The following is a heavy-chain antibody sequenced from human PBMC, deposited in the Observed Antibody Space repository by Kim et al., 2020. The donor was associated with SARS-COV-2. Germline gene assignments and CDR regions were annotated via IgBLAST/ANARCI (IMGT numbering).Heavy chain of an antibody. D-gene: IGHD3-9*01. CDR2: ICCGGSNT. J-gene: IGHJ4*02. CDR3: AREYYDNFSGAQGYFDY. Sequence: GGSLRLSCAASGFTFSSYGMHWVRQAPGKGLEWVAVICCGGSNTYYADSVKGRFTISRDNSKNTLYLQMNSLRAEDTAVYYCAREYYDNFSGAQGYFDYWGQGTLVTVSS. CDR1: GFTFSSYG. V-gene: IGHV3-33*01.